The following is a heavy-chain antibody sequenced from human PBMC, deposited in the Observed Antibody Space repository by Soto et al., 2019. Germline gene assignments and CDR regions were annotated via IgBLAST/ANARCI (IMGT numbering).Heavy chain of an antibody. D-gene: IGHD1-26*01. CDR1: GYTFTGYY. Sequence: ASVKVSCKASGYTFTGYYVHWVRQAPGQGLEWMGWINPNSGDTYLAQRFQGRVTMNRDTSIGAAYMELRGLTSDDTAEYYCAKGGAIVAAGTRVYLYNAMDVWGQGTTVTV. CDR3: AKGGAIVAAGTRVYLYNAMDV. V-gene: IGHV1-2*02. J-gene: IGHJ6*02. CDR2: INPNSGDT.